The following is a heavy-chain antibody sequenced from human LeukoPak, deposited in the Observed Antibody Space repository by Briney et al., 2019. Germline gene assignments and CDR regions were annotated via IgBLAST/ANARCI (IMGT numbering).Heavy chain of an antibody. CDR1: GFTFTSSA. Sequence: SVKVSCKASGFTFTSSAMQWVRQARGQRLEWIGWIVVGSGNTNYAQKFQERVTITRDMSTSTAYMELSSLRSEDTAVYYCAAVNPRYSSSWSPPPWGQGTLVTVSS. CDR3: AAVNPRYSSSWSPPP. CDR2: IVVGSGNT. J-gene: IGHJ5*02. D-gene: IGHD6-6*01. V-gene: IGHV1-58*02.